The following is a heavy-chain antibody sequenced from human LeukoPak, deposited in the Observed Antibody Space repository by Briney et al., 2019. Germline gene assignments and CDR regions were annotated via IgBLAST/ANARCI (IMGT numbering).Heavy chain of an antibody. V-gene: IGHV4-34*01. J-gene: IGHJ4*02. Sequence: SETLSLTCAVYGGSFSGYYWSWIRQPPGKGLEWIGEINRSGSTNYNPSLKSRVTISVDTSKNQFSLKLSSVTAADTAVYYCARVLSSGYCSSTSCYSPFDYWGQGTLVTVSS. CDR1: GGSFSGYY. D-gene: IGHD2-2*02. CDR2: INRSGST. CDR3: ARVLSSGYCSSTSCYSPFDY.